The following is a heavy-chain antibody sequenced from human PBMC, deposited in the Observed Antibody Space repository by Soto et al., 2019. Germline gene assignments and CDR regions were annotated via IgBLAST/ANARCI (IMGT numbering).Heavy chain of an antibody. CDR3: ARGVDYDSSAYYFFF. CDR2: IVPIFGKP. CDR1: GGTFSRYA. J-gene: IGHJ4*02. Sequence: QVQLVQSGAEVKKPGSSVKVSCKASGGTFSRYALNWVRQAPGQGPEWMGGIVPIFGKPKYAQKFQGRVTITADASTSTAYMELSSLRSEDTAVYYCARGVDYDSSAYYFFFWGQGTLVTVSS. V-gene: IGHV1-69*01. D-gene: IGHD3-22*01.